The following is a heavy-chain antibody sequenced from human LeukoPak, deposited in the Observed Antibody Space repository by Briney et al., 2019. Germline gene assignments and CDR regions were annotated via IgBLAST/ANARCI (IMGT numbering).Heavy chain of an antibody. CDR2: INWNGGST. D-gene: IGHD6-13*01. V-gene: IGHV3-20*04. Sequence: PGGSLRLSCAASGFTFDDYGMSWVRQAPGKGLEWVSGINWNGGSTGYADSVKGRFTISRDNAKNSLYLRMNSLRAEDTALYYCARDIREIAAAGTSDYWGQGTLVTVSS. CDR3: ARDIREIAAAGTSDY. CDR1: GFTFDDYG. J-gene: IGHJ4*02.